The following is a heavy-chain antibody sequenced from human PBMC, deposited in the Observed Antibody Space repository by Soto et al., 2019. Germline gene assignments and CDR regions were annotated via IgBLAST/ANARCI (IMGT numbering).Heavy chain of an antibody. CDR3: AGGSPLGREGYNVRRPFEY. CDR1: GGTFSSYA. D-gene: IGHD5-12*01. V-gene: IGHV1-69*13. Sequence: SVKVSCKASGGTFSSYAISWGRQAPGQGLEWMGGIIPIFGTANYAQKFQGRVTITADECTSTAYMELSSLRSEDTAVYYCAGGSPLGREGYNVRRPFEYSGQGTRVTVSS. J-gene: IGHJ4*02. CDR2: IIPIFGTA.